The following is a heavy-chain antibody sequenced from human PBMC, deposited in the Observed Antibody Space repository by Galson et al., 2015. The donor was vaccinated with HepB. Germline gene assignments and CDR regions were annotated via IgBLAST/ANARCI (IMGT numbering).Heavy chain of an antibody. J-gene: IGHJ4*02. Sequence: SVKVSCKASGYTFTSYGISWVRQAPGQGLEWMGWISAYNGNTNYAQKLQGRVTITADKSTSTAYMELSSLRSEDTAVYYCARGVGIAVAESHWGQGTLVTVSS. V-gene: IGHV1-18*04. D-gene: IGHD6-19*01. CDR3: ARGVGIAVAESH. CDR1: GYTFTSYG. CDR2: ISAYNGNT.